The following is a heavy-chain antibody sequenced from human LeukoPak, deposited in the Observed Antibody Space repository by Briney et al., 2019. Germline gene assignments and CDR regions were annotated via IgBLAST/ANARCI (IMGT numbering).Heavy chain of an antibody. Sequence: PSGTLSLTCAVSGGSISSSNWWSWVRQPPGKGLEWIGEIYHSGSTNYNPSLESRVTISVDKSKNQFSLKLSSVTAADTAVYYCARVSAIAAAGSGYYYGMDVWGQGTTVTVSS. D-gene: IGHD6-13*01. CDR1: GGSISSSNW. CDR3: ARVSAIAAAGSGYYYGMDV. CDR2: IYHSGST. J-gene: IGHJ6*02. V-gene: IGHV4-4*02.